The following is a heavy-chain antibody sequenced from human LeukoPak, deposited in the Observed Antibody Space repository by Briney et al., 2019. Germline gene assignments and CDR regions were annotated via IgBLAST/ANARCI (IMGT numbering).Heavy chain of an antibody. D-gene: IGHD2-8*01. CDR3: ARDNGLQHPFDY. Sequence: KPSETLSLTCTVSGGSISSSSYYWGWIRQPPGKGLEWIGSIYYSGSTYYNPSLKSRVTISVDTSKNQFSLKLSSVTAADTAVYYCARDNGLQHPFDYWGQGTLVTVSS. J-gene: IGHJ4*02. CDR2: IYYSGST. V-gene: IGHV4-39*02. CDR1: GGSISSSSYY.